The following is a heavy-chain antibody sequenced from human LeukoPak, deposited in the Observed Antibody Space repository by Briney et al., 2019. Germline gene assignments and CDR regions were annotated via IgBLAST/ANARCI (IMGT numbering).Heavy chain of an antibody. V-gene: IGHV3-7*03. Sequence: GGSLRLSCAASGFTFSSYWMSWVREAPGKGLEWVAHIKQDGSEKYYVDSVKGRFTISRDNAKNSLYLQMNSLRAEDTAVYYCARDAYYGPENWFDPWGQGTLVTVSS. CDR3: ARDAYYGPENWFDP. CDR2: IKQDGSEK. D-gene: IGHD3-10*01. J-gene: IGHJ5*02. CDR1: GFTFSSYW.